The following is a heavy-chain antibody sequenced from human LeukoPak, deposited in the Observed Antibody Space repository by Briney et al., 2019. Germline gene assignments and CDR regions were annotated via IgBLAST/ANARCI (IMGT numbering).Heavy chain of an antibody. D-gene: IGHD6-19*01. CDR2: IYYSGST. CDR1: GGSIRSSSYY. J-gene: IGHJ4*02. Sequence: SETLSLTCTVSGGSIRSSSYYWGWIRQPPGKGLECIWSIYYSGSTYYNACLKSRGTIYVDTSKNQFSLNLNSVTAADTAVYFCARQVVAVAGTGYFDYWGQGTLVTVSS. CDR3: ARQVVAVAGTGYFDY. V-gene: IGHV4-39*01.